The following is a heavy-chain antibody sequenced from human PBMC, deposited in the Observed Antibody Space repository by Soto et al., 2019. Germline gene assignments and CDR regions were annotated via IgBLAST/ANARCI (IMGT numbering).Heavy chain of an antibody. D-gene: IGHD6-6*01. Sequence: EVQLVEGGVXXVHPGGALRLSCAASGFTFNXSAVICFRQSPGKGLDWLATPGFTGLTTYYADSVKCRFTVSRDNSKNTLDLQMSSLRPEDTAVYYCATVHSTSRSFEYWGQGTLVTVSS. CDR3: ATVHSTSRSFEY. CDR1: GFTFNXSA. V-gene: IGHV3-23*04. J-gene: IGHJ4*02. CDR2: PGFTGLTT.